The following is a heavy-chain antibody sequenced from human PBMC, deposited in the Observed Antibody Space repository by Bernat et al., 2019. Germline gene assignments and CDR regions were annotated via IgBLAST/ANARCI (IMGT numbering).Heavy chain of an antibody. J-gene: IGHJ6*02. CDR3: ARLVMSGQLGKIYYYYGMDV. D-gene: IGHD6-6*01. CDR1: GGSFSGYY. V-gene: IGHV4-34*01. Sequence: QAQLQQWGAGLLKASETLSLTCAVYGGSFSGYYCSWIRQPPGKGLEWIGEINHSGSTNYNPSLKSRVTISVDTSKNQFSLKLSSVTAADTAVYYCARLVMSGQLGKIYYYYGMDVWGQGTTVTVSS. CDR2: INHSGST.